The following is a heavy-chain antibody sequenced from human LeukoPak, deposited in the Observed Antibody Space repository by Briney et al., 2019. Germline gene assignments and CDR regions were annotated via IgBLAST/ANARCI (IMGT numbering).Heavy chain of an antibody. CDR3: ARGKTEGVDAFDI. D-gene: IGHD1-14*01. CDR1: GYTYTSYY. J-gene: IGHJ3*02. Sequence: ASVKVSCKASGYTYTSYYMHWVRQAPGQGLEWMGIINPSGVSTSYAQKFQGRVTMTRDTSTSTVYMELSSLRSEGTAVYCCARGKTEGVDAFDIWGQGTMVTVSS. CDR2: INPSGVST. V-gene: IGHV1-46*01.